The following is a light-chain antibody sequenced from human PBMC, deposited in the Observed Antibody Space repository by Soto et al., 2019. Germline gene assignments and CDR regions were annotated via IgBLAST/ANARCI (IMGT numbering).Light chain of an antibody. CDR1: QSVSSN. CDR3: QQYNNWLG. CDR2: GAS. V-gene: IGKV3-15*01. J-gene: IGKJ1*01. Sequence: EIVMTQSPATLSVSPGERATLSCRASQSVSSNLAWYQQKPGQAPRLLIYGASTRATGIPARFSGSGSGTEFTLTISSLQSEDFAVYYCQQYNNWLGFCQGTKVEIK.